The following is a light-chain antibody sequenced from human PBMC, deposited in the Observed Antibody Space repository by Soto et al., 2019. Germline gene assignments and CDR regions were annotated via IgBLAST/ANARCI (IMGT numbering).Light chain of an antibody. CDR3: AVWDDSVRGYV. Sequence: QAVVTQPPSASGTAGQRVTISCSGTSSNIGRNSVYWYQQLPGTAPKLLIYSNHQRPSGVPDRFSGSKSGTSASLAISGLRSEDEADSYCAVWDDSVRGYVFATGTKVTVL. CDR1: SSNIGRNS. V-gene: IGLV1-47*02. J-gene: IGLJ1*01. CDR2: SNH.